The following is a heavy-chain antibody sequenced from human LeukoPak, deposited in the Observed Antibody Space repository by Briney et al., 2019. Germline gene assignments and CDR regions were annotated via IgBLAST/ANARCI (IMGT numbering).Heavy chain of an antibody. Sequence: PSETLSLTCTVSGGSISSSSYYWGWIRQPPGKGLEWIGSIYYSGSTYYNPSLKSRVTISVDTSKNQFSLKLSSVTAADTAVYYCARVGEPSHYYDSSGYAFDIWGQGTMVTVSS. CDR1: GGSISSSSYY. J-gene: IGHJ3*02. CDR3: ARVGEPSHYYDSSGYAFDI. D-gene: IGHD3-22*01. CDR2: IYYSGST. V-gene: IGHV4-39*07.